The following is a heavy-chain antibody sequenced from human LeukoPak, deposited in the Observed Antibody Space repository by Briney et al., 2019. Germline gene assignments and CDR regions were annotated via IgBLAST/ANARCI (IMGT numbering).Heavy chain of an antibody. D-gene: IGHD5-24*01. V-gene: IGHV4-59*08. Sequence: SETLSLPCTVSGGPIRDFYWSWIRLPPGRGLEWIGYTYYSGSTSYNPSLESRVAISVDMSKSQFSLELSSVTAADTAIYYCTRHKRWLQFPDAFDVWGQGTMVTVSS. CDR3: TRHKRWLQFPDAFDV. CDR2: TYYSGST. J-gene: IGHJ3*01. CDR1: GGPIRDFY.